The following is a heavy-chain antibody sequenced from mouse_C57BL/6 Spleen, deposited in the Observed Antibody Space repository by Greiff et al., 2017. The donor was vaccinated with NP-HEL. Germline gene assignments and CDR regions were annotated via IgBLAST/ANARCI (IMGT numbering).Heavy chain of an antibody. J-gene: IGHJ2*01. Sequence: QVQLQQSGAELVRPGASVTLSCKASGYTFTDYEMHWVKQTPVHGLEWIGAIDPETGGTAYNQKFKGKAILTADKSSSTAYMELRSLTSEYSAVYYCTRSSNWEYFDYWGQGTTLTVSS. CDR2: IDPETGGT. CDR1: GYTFTDYE. CDR3: TRSSNWEYFDY. D-gene: IGHD4-1*01. V-gene: IGHV1-15*01.